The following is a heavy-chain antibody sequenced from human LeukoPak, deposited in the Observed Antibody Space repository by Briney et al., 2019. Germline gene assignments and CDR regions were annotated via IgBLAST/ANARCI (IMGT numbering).Heavy chain of an antibody. J-gene: IGHJ4*01. CDR1: GFTFDDYA. Sequence: GRSLRLSCAASGFTFDDYAMHWVRQAPGKGLEWVSGISWNSGSIGYADSVKGRFTISRDNAKNSLYLQMNSLRAEDTAVYYCAKDRDYYDSSGYYNYWGHGTLVTVSS. D-gene: IGHD3-22*01. CDR2: ISWNSGSI. V-gene: IGHV3-9*01. CDR3: AKDRDYYDSSGYYNY.